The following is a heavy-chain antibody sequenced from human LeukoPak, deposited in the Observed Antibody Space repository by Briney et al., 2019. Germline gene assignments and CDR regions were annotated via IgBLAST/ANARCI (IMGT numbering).Heavy chain of an antibody. CDR3: ARDRGDYDSSGYYGYFDY. Sequence: SETLSLTRTASGGSIRSHYWSWIRQPPGEGLEWIGYIYYSGSTNYNPSLKSRVTISVDTSKNQFSLKLSSVTAADTAVYYCARDRGDYDSSGYYGYFDYWGQGALVTVSS. CDR2: IYYSGST. J-gene: IGHJ4*02. CDR1: GGSIRSHY. V-gene: IGHV4-59*11. D-gene: IGHD3-22*01.